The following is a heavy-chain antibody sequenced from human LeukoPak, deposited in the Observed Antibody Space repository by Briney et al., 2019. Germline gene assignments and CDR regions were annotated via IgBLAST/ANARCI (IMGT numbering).Heavy chain of an antibody. D-gene: IGHD3-10*01. CDR1: GFTFDDYA. CDR2: LSWNSGSI. CDR3: ANDANYYGSGSFYYYYMDV. V-gene: IGHV3-9*01. Sequence: GGSLRLSCAASGFTFDDYAMHWVRQAPGKGLEWVSGLSWNSGSIGYADSVKGRFTISRDNAKNSLYLQMNSLRAEDTALYYCANDANYYGSGSFYYYYMDVWGKGTTVTISS. J-gene: IGHJ6*03.